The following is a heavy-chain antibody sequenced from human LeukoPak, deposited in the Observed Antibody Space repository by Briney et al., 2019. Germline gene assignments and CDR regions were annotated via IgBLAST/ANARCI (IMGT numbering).Heavy chain of an antibody. D-gene: IGHD3-10*01. Sequence: SETLSLTCAVYGGSFSGYYWSWIRQPPGKGLEWIGEINHSGSTKYNPSLKSRVTTSVGTSKNQFSLKLSSVTAADTAVYYCARGDMVRGLVYWGQGTLVTVSS. CDR1: GGSFSGYY. CDR2: INHSGST. CDR3: ARGDMVRGLVY. V-gene: IGHV4-34*01. J-gene: IGHJ4*02.